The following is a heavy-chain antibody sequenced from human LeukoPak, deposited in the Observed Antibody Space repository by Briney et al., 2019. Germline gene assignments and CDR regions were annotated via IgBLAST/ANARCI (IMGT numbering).Heavy chain of an antibody. J-gene: IGHJ1*01. Sequence: GASVKVSCKASGYTFTSYYMHWVRQAPGQGLEWMGIINPSGGSTSYAQKFQGRVTMTRDTSTSTVYMELSSLRSEDTAVYYCAKDHLGYCSGGSCYWEYFQHWGQGTLVTVSS. CDR3: AKDHLGYCSGGSCYWEYFQH. V-gene: IGHV1-46*01. CDR1: GYTFTSYY. D-gene: IGHD2-15*01. CDR2: INPSGGST.